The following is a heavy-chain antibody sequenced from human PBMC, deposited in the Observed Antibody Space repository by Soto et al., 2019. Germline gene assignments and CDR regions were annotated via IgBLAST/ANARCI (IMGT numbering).Heavy chain of an antibody. Sequence: QVQLQESGPGLVKPSGTLSLTCAVSGVSISSHDWWPWVRQPPGKGLEWIGESHQSGNTNYNSSLESRVTLSVDKSKNQFSLKLTAVPVADTAVYYCETRDSSRFYWGQGTLVAVSS. CDR2: SHQSGNT. D-gene: IGHD6-13*01. CDR3: ETRDSSRFY. J-gene: IGHJ4*02. V-gene: IGHV4-4*02. CDR1: GVSISSHDW.